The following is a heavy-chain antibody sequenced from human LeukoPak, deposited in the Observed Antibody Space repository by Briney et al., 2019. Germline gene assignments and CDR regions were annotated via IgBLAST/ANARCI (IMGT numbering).Heavy chain of an antibody. Sequence: GGSLKLSCAASGFTFSGSAMHWVRQASGKGLEGVGRIRSKANSYATAYAASVKGRFTISRDDSKNTAYLQMNSLKTEDTAVYYCTRHLEYCSGGSCSHYYYYYYMDVWGKGTTVTVSS. CDR3: TRHLEYCSGGSCSHYYYYYYMDV. D-gene: IGHD2-15*01. J-gene: IGHJ6*03. CDR1: GFTFSGSA. V-gene: IGHV3-73*01. CDR2: IRSKANSYAT.